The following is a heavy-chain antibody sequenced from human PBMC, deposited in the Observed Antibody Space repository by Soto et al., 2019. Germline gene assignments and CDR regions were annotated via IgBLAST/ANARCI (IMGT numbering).Heavy chain of an antibody. CDR2: IIPIFGTA. Sequence: ASVKVSCKASGGTFSSYAISWVRQAPGQGLEWMGGIIPIFGTANYAQKFQGRVTITADESTSTAYMELSSLRSEDTAVYYCAIELSPSLYDSIMDYWGQGTLVTVSS. V-gene: IGHV1-69*13. CDR3: AIELSPSLYDSIMDY. CDR1: GGTFSSYA. D-gene: IGHD3-9*01. J-gene: IGHJ4*02.